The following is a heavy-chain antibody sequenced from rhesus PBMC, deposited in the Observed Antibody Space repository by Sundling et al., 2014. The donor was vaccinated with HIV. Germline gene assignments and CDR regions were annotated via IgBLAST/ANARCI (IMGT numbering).Heavy chain of an antibody. Sequence: QVQLQESGPGLLKPSETLSLTCAVSGGSISGGYGWGWIRQPLGKGLEWIGSIYSSSGNTYYNPSLKSRVTISTDTSKNQFSLKLRSVTAADTAVYYCAREWDGGYYIFHFDYWGQGVLVTVSS. CDR3: AREWDGGYYIFHFDY. J-gene: IGHJ4*01. CDR1: GGSISGGYG. CDR2: IYSSSGNT. D-gene: IGHD3-28*01. V-gene: IGHV4-76*01.